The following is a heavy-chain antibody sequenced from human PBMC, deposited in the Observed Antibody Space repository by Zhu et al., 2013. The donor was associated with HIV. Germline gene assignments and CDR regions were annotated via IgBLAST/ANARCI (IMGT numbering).Heavy chain of an antibody. D-gene: IGHD2-2*01. CDR1: GGTFSSYA. CDR2: IIPIFGTA. V-gene: IGHV1-69*01. J-gene: IGHJ6*02. Sequence: QVQLVQSGAEVKKPGSSVKVSCKASGGTFSSYAISWVRQAPGQGLEWMGGIIPIFGTANYAQKFQGRVTITADESTSTAYMELSSLRSEDTAVYYCARALRAVVPAAMGYYYYGMDVWGQGTTVTVSS. CDR3: ARALRAVVPAAMGYYYYGMDV.